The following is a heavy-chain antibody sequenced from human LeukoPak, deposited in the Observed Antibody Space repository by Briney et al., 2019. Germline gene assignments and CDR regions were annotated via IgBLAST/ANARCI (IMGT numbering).Heavy chain of an antibody. CDR1: GFTFNNYT. CDR3: AKGLEKESRLDY. J-gene: IGHJ4*02. D-gene: IGHD1-1*01. CDR2: ISYDGSNK. V-gene: IGHV3-30*04. Sequence: PGGSLRLSCTVSGFTFNNYTMHWVRQAPGKGLEWVAVISYDGSNKYYADSVKGRFTISRDNSKNKLYLQMNSLRAEDTAIYYCAKGLEKESRLDYWGQGTLVTVSS.